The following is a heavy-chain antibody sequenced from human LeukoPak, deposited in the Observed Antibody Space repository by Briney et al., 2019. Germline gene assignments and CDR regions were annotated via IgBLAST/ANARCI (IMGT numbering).Heavy chain of an antibody. V-gene: IGHV3-23*01. CDR1: GFTFSKYA. CDR2: ISPSDGNT. J-gene: IGHJ4*02. Sequence: GGSRRLSCAASGFTFSKYAMSWVRQAPGKGLEWVSAISPSDGNTFYAGSVKGRFTISRDNSKNTLSLQMNSLRAEDTALYYCAKDSSVPYGITDWGQGTLVTVSS. D-gene: IGHD4-17*01. CDR3: AKDSSVPYGITD.